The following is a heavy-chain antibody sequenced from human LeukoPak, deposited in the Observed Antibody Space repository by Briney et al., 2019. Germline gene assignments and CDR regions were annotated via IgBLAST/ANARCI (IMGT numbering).Heavy chain of an antibody. D-gene: IGHD1-7*01. CDR1: GYTFTSYY. V-gene: IGHV1-46*03. J-gene: IGHJ5*02. CDR2: INPSGGST. CDR3: AKGPVNYNWFDP. Sequence: ASVKVSCTASGYTFTSYYMHWVRQAPGQGLEWMGIINPSGGSTSYAQKFQGRVTMTRDTSTSTVYMELSSLRSEDTAVYYCAKGPVNYNWFDPWGQGTLVTVSS.